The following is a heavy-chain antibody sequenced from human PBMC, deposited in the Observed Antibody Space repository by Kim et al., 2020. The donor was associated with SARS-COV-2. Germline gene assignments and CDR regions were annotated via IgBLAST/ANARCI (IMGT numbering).Heavy chain of an antibody. Sequence: ASVKVSCKASGYTFTSYGISWVRQAPGQGLEWMGWISAYNGNTNYAQKLQGRVTMTTDTSTSTAYMELRSLRSDDTAVYYCARIVDIVATIRQACLDYWGQGTLVTVSS. CDR2: ISAYNGNT. CDR3: ARIVDIVATIRQACLDY. D-gene: IGHD5-12*01. CDR1: GYTFTSYG. V-gene: IGHV1-18*01. J-gene: IGHJ4*02.